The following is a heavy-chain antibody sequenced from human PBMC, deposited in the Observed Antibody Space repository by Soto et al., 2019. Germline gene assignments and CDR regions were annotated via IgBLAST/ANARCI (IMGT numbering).Heavy chain of an antibody. V-gene: IGHV5-51*01. Sequence: LKISCKGYGYTFTDYWIVWVRHMPGKGLELIGLIYPGDSDTRYSPSFQGRVTISADKSISTAFLQWSSLRASDTAMYYCASQKTVIRGPLSSNWFDPWGQGTLVTVSS. CDR1: GYTFTDYW. J-gene: IGHJ5*02. CDR2: IYPGDSDT. D-gene: IGHD1-1*01. CDR3: ASQKTVIRGPLSSNWFDP.